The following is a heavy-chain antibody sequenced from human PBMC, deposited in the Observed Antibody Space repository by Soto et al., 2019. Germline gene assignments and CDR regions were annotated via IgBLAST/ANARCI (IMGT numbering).Heavy chain of an antibody. CDR3: ARQGDYDRSGYYDY. D-gene: IGHD3-22*01. Sequence: QVQLVQSGAEVKKPGASVKVSCKASGYTFTRYGIRWVRQAPGQGLEWMGWISAYNCNTNYAQKLQGRVTMTTATSTSTAYMGLRSVRSYDTAVYCWARQGDYDRSGYYDYWGQGPLVTVSS. V-gene: IGHV1-18*01. CDR1: GYTFTRYG. J-gene: IGHJ4*02. CDR2: ISAYNCNT.